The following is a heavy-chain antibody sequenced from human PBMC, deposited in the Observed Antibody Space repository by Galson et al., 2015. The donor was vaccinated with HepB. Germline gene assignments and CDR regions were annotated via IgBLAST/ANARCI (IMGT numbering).Heavy chain of an antibody. J-gene: IGHJ2*01. D-gene: IGHD7-27*01. CDR2: INAGNGNT. CDR1: GYTFTSYA. CDR3: ARLTGDWYFDL. V-gene: IGHV1-3*01. Sequence: SVKVSCKASGYTFTSYAMHWVRQAPGQRLEWMGWINAGNGNTKYSQKFQGRVTITRDTSASTAYMELSSLRSEDAAVYYCARLTGDWYFDLWGRGTLVTVSS.